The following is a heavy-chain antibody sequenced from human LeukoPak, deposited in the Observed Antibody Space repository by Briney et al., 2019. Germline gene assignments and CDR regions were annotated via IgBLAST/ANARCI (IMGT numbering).Heavy chain of an antibody. D-gene: IGHD6-19*01. CDR2: ISAYNGAT. V-gene: IGHV1-18*01. CDR1: GYTFTSYG. J-gene: IGHJ4*02. CDR3: ARSPSSSGWYADY. Sequence: GASVKVSCKASGYTFTSYGISWVRQAPGQGLDWMGWISAYNGATNYAQKLQGRVTMTTDTSANTAYMELRSLTSDDTAVYYCARSPSSSGWYADYWGLGTLVTVSS.